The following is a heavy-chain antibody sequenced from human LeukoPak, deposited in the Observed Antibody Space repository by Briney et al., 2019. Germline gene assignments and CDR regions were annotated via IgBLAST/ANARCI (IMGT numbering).Heavy chain of an antibody. CDR1: GGSISSYY. CDR2: IHYTGTT. D-gene: IGHD3-10*01. V-gene: IGHV4-59*01. J-gene: IGHJ4*02. CDR3: ARGGASSRPFNY. Sequence: KPAETLSPTCTVSGGSISSYYWSWIRQPPGKGLEWIGFIHYTGTTNYNPSLKSRVSISVDTSKNQFSLKLSSVTAADSAVYYCARGGASSRPFNYWGQGTLVTVSS.